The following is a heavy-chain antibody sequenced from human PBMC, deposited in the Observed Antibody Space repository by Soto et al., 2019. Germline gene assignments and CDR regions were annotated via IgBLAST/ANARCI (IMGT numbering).Heavy chain of an antibody. CDR1: GGSIVSSSYY. Sequence: SETLSLTCTVSGGSIVSSSYYFFGIREPPGKGLEWIGSIYYSGSTYYNPSLKSRVTISVDTSKNQFSLKLSSVTAADTAVYYCARHVTAMDNYGMDVWGQGTTVTVSS. CDR3: ARHVTAMDNYGMDV. D-gene: IGHD5-18*01. V-gene: IGHV4-39*01. J-gene: IGHJ6*02. CDR2: IYYSGST.